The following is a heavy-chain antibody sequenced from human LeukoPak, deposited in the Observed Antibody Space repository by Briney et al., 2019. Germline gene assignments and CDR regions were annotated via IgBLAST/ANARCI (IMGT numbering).Heavy chain of an antibody. V-gene: IGHV3-48*04. D-gene: IGHD2-15*01. Sequence: PGGSLRLSCEASGFTFSSYTMNWVRQAPGKGLEWVSYIGSSSSTIYYADSVKGRFTISRDNAKNSLYLQMNSLRAEDTAVYYCARIGLGYCSGGSCQNPYRVGMDVWGKGTTVTVSS. J-gene: IGHJ6*03. CDR1: GFTFSSYT. CDR2: IGSSSSTI. CDR3: ARIGLGYCSGGSCQNPYRVGMDV.